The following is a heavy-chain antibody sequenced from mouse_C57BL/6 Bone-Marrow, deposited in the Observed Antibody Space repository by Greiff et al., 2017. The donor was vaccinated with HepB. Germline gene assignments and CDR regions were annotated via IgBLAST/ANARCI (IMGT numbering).Heavy chain of an antibody. CDR1: GYTFTSYW. V-gene: IGHV1-53*01. D-gene: IGHD2-3*01. J-gene: IGHJ2*01. Sequence: QVQLQQPGTELVKPGASVKLSCKASGYTFTSYWMHWVKQRPGQGLEWIGNINTSNGGTNYNEKFKSKATLTVDKSSTAYMQLSRLTSEDSAVYYCARKGRWSLGYWGQGTTLTVSS. CDR3: ARKGRWSLGY. CDR2: INTSNGGT.